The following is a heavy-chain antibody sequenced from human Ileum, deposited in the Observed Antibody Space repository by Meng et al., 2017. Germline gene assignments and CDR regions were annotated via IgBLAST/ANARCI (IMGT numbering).Heavy chain of an antibody. Sequence: GPLEESGPRLVTPSGTLSLTCAVSIGSITSDTYWSWVRLPPGKGLEWIGQISHSGSTFYNPSLKSRVTMSVDKSKSQFSLMLTSVTAADTAVYYCARHGGYYQGFWGQGTLVTVSS. CDR3: ARHGGYYQGF. J-gene: IGHJ4*02. V-gene: IGHV4-4*02. CDR1: IGSITSDTY. D-gene: IGHD4-23*01. CDR2: ISHSGST.